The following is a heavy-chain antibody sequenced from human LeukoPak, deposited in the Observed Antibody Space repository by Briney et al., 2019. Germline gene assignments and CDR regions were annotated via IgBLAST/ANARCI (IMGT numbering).Heavy chain of an antibody. J-gene: IGHJ4*02. CDR1: GFTIDKAW. CDR3: TTLSDIVVVPAAYDY. V-gene: IGHV3-15*01. CDR2: IRSRVDGGTS. Sequence: PGESLRLSCVASGFTIDKAWMTWVRQVPGKGLEWVGRIRSRVDGGTSDYAAPVKGRFTISRDDSKNTLYLQMNSLKTEDTAVYYCTTLSDIVVVPAAYDYWGQGTLVTVSS. D-gene: IGHD2-2*01.